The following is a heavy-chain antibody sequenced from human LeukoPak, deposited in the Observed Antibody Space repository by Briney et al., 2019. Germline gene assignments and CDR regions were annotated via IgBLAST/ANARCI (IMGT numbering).Heavy chain of an antibody. CDR1: GGSFSGHY. D-gene: IGHD5-24*01. Sequence: SSETLSLTCAVYGGSFSGHYWSWIRQPPGKGLEWIGEINHSGSTNYNPSLKSRVTISVDTSKNQFSLKLSSVTAADTAVYYCARGGRDGYNFQDYWGQGTLVTVSS. CDR3: ARGGRDGYNFQDY. V-gene: IGHV4-34*01. CDR2: INHSGST. J-gene: IGHJ4*02.